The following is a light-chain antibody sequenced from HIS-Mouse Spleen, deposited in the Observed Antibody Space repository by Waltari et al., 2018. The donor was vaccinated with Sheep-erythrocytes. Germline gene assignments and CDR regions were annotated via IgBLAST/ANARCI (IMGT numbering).Light chain of an antibody. CDR3: AAWDDSLNGPV. J-gene: IGLJ3*02. Sequence: QSVLTQPPSVSEAPRQRVTISCSGSSSNYGNTAVNWYQQLPGKAPKLLIYYDDLLPSGVSDRFSGSKSGTSASLAISGLQSEDEADYYCAAWDDSLNGPVFGGGTKLTVL. CDR2: YDD. CDR1: SSNYGNTA. V-gene: IGLV1-36*01.